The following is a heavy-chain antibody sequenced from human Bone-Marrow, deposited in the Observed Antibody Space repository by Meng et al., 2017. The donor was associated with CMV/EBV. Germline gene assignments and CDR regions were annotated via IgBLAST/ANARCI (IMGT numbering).Heavy chain of an antibody. CDR1: GFTFSRYW. V-gene: IGHV3-7*01. CDR3: ASTAGCVD. CDR2: IKHDGSDK. Sequence: GGSLRLSCAASGFTFSRYWMSWVRQAPGKGLEWVANIKHDGSDKYYVDSVKGRFTISRDNAKNSLYLQMNSLRVEDTATYYCASTAGCVDWGQGKLVTVAS. J-gene: IGHJ4*02. D-gene: IGHD5/OR15-5a*01.